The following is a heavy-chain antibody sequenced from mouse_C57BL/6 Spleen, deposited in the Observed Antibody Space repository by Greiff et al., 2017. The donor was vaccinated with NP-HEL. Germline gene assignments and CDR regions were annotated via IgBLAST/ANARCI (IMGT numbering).Heavy chain of an antibody. CDR1: GFTFSDYG. J-gene: IGHJ1*03. Sequence: EVQRVESGGGLVKPGGSLKLSCAASGFTFSDYGMHWVRQAPEKGLEWVAYISSGSSTIYYADTVKGRFTISRDNAKNTLFLQMTSLRSEDTAMYYCARQDYYGPHWYFDVWGTGTTVTVSS. CDR2: ISSGSSTI. D-gene: IGHD1-1*01. CDR3: ARQDYYGPHWYFDV. V-gene: IGHV5-17*01.